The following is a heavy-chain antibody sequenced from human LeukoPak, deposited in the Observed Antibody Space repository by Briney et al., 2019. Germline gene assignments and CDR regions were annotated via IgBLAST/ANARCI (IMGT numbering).Heavy chain of an antibody. V-gene: IGHV3-48*04. Sequence: GGSLRLSCAASGFTFSSYAMSWVRQAPGKGLEWVSYISSSGSTIYYADSVKGRFTISRDNAKNSLYLQMNSLRAEDTAVYYCAREYPEWLFVYFDYWGQGTLVTVSS. J-gene: IGHJ4*02. CDR2: ISSSGSTI. CDR3: AREYPEWLFVYFDY. D-gene: IGHD3-3*01. CDR1: GFTFSSYA.